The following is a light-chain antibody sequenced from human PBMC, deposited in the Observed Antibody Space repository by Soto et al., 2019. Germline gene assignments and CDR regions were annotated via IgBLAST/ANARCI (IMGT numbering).Light chain of an antibody. CDR3: SSYTITTNSYV. V-gene: IGLV2-14*01. J-gene: IGLJ1*01. CDR2: DVT. Sequence: QSALTQPASVSGSPGQSITISCTGTSSDVGGYNYVSWYQQYPGKAPKLMIYDVTNRPSGISNRFSGSKSGNTASLTISGLQAEDDDDYYCSSYTITTNSYVFGTGTKVTVL. CDR1: SSDVGGYNY.